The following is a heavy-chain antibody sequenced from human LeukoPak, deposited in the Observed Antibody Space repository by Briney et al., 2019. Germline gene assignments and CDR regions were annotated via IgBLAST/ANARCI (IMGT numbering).Heavy chain of an antibody. Sequence: PSGTLSLTCAVSGGSISSSNWWSWVRQPPGNGLEWIGEIYHSGSTNYNPSLKSRVTISVDKSKNQFSLKLSSVTAADTAVYYCARGPYYYGSGTMVGRANWFDPWGQGTLVTISS. D-gene: IGHD3-10*01. V-gene: IGHV4-4*02. CDR1: GGSISSSNW. CDR2: IYHSGST. J-gene: IGHJ5*02. CDR3: ARGPYYYGSGTMVGRANWFDP.